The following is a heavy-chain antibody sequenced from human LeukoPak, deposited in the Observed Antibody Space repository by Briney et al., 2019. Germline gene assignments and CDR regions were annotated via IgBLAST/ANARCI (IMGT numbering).Heavy chain of an antibody. CDR3: ARDSNPQLEGWVWFDP. V-gene: IGHV3-53*01. J-gene: IGHJ5*02. CDR2: IYIGGGT. CDR1: GFTVNNNY. Sequence: GGSLRLSCAASGFTVNNNYMSWVRQAPGKGLEWVAVIYIGGGTYYAASVKGRFTISRDTSKNTLFLQMNSLRAEDTAVYYCARDSNPQLEGWVWFDPWGQGTLVTVSS. D-gene: IGHD6-13*01.